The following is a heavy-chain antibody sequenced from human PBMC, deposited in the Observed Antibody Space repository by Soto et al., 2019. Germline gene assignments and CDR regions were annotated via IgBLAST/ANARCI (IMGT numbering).Heavy chain of an antibody. Sequence: QVQLVESGGGLVKPGGSLRLSCAASGFTFSDYYMSWIRQAPGKGLEWVSYISSSSSYTNYADSVKGRFTISRDNAKNSLYLQMNSLRAEDTAVYYCGRVPEDGSGSPNPIDYWGQGTLVTVSS. V-gene: IGHV3-11*06. D-gene: IGHD3-10*01. J-gene: IGHJ4*02. CDR3: GRVPEDGSGSPNPIDY. CDR1: GFTFSDYY. CDR2: ISSSSSYT.